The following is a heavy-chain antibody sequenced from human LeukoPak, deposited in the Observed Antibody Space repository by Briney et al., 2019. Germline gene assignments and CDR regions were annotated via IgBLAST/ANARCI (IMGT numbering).Heavy chain of an antibody. V-gene: IGHV1-18*04. CDR2: ISAYNGNT. Sequence: ASVKVSCKASGDTFTKYGISWVRQAPGQGLEWMGWISAYNGNTNFAQKLQGRVTMTTDRSTSTAYMELRSLRSDDTAMYYCARGRYSSSPPDYWGQGTLVTVSS. CDR3: ARGRYSSSPPDY. D-gene: IGHD6-13*01. CDR1: GDTFTKYG. J-gene: IGHJ4*02.